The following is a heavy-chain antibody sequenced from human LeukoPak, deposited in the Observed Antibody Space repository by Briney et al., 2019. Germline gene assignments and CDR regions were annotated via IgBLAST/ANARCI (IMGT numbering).Heavy chain of an antibody. J-gene: IGHJ4*02. CDR3: ARDAASAFWAVAGPSDY. Sequence: PGGSLRLSCTVSGFTVSSNSMSWVRQAPGKGLEWVSFIYSDNTHYSDSVKGRFTISRDNAKNSLYLQMNSLRAEDTAVYYCARDAASAFWAVAGPSDYWGQGTLVTVSS. V-gene: IGHV3-53*01. CDR1: GFTVSSNS. CDR2: IYSDNT. D-gene: IGHD6-19*01.